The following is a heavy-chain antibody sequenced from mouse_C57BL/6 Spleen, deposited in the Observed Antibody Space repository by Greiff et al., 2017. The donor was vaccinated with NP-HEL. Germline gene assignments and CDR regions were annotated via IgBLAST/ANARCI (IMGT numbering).Heavy chain of an antibody. Sequence: QVQLQQPGAELVKPGASVKLSCKASGYTFTSYWMQWVKQRPGQGLEWIGEIDPSDSYTNYNQKFKGKATLTVDTSSSTAYMQLSSLTSEDSAVYYCARMHYYGSDYYAMDYWGQGTSVTVSS. CDR1: GYTFTSYW. J-gene: IGHJ4*01. CDR3: ARMHYYGSDYYAMDY. CDR2: IDPSDSYT. V-gene: IGHV1-50*01. D-gene: IGHD1-1*01.